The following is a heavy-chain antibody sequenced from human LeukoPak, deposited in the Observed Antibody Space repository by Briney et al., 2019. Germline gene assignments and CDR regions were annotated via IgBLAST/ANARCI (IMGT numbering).Heavy chain of an antibody. V-gene: IGHV4-4*07. D-gene: IGHD2/OR15-2a*01. J-gene: IGHJ5*02. CDR1: GGSISSSY. CDR2: IYSSEDT. Sequence: SETLSLTCTVSGGSISSSYWSWLRQPAGKGLEWLGRIYSSEDTNYNPTLKSRVTMSVDTFKNQLSLKMSSGTAADTAVYYCARTQYGTSTSCYWFDPWGQGNLVTVSS. CDR3: ARTQYGTSTSCYWFDP.